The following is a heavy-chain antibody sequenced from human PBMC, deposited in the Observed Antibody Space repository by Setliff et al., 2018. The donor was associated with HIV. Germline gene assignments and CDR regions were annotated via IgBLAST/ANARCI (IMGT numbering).Heavy chain of an antibody. V-gene: IGHV4-59*12. D-gene: IGHD2-2*01. CDR3: ARGGPSVPCTSVSCPPYYYMDV. CDR2: ISYTGTT. CDR1: GGSISNYY. J-gene: IGHJ6*03. Sequence: KTSETLSLTCTVSGGSISNYYWSWIRQPPGKGLEWIGYISYTGTTKYNPSLKSRVTISVDTSKNQFSVTLNSVTAADTAIYYCARGGPSVPCTSVSCPPYYYMDVWGKGATVTVSS.